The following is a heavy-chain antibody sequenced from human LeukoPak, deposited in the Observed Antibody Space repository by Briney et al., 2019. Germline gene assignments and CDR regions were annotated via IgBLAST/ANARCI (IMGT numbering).Heavy chain of an antibody. CDR3: ARQGITIFGVVIINYYYMDV. Sequence: SETLSHTCAVSGYSISSGYYWGWIRQPPGKGLVWIGSIYHGGSTYYNPSLKSRVTISVDTSKNQFSLKLSSVTAADTAVYYCARQGITIFGVVIINYYYMDVWGKGTTVTVSS. CDR1: GYSISSGYY. J-gene: IGHJ6*03. D-gene: IGHD3-3*01. V-gene: IGHV4-38-2*01. CDR2: IYHGGST.